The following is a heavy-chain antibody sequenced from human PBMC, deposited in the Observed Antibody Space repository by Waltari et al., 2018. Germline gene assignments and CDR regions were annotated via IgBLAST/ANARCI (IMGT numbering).Heavy chain of an antibody. CDR3: ARGSLYCSSTSCYTGYYYYGMDV. CDR1: GGSFSGYS. Sequence: QVQLQQWGAGLWKPSETLSLTCADYGGSFSGYSWVWIRTPPGKGLELIGEINHSGSTNYNPSLKSRVTISVDTSKNQFSLKLSSVTAADTAVYYCARGSLYCSSTSCYTGYYYYGMDVWGQGTTVTVSS. CDR2: INHSGST. D-gene: IGHD2-2*02. V-gene: IGHV4-34*01. J-gene: IGHJ6*02.